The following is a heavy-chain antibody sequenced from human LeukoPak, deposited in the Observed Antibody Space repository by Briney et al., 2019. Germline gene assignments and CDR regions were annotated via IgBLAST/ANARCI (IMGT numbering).Heavy chain of an antibody. J-gene: IGHJ4*02. CDR1: GGSISSGSYY. CDR2: IYTSGST. D-gene: IGHD3-3*01. Sequence: SQTLSLTCTVSGGSISSGSYYWRWLRQPAGTGLEWIGRIYTSGSTNYNPSLKSRVTISVDASKNQFSLKLSSVTAADTAVYYCARGDYDFWSGYSYWGQGTLVTVSS. CDR3: ARGDYDFWSGYSY. V-gene: IGHV4-61*02.